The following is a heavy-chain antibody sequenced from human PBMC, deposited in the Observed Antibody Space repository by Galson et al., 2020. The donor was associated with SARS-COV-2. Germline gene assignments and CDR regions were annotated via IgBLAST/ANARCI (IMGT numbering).Heavy chain of an antibody. CDR2: ISGSGAST. CDR3: AKMEGIAVAATPN. V-gene: IGHV3-23*01. Sequence: GSLRLSCAASGFTFSSYAMSWVRQAPGKGLEWVSSISGSGASTYYADSVKARFTISRDNSKNTLYLQMNSRRAENTAIYYCAKMEGIAVAATPNWGQGTLVTVSS. D-gene: IGHD6-19*01. J-gene: IGHJ4*02. CDR1: GFTFSSYA.